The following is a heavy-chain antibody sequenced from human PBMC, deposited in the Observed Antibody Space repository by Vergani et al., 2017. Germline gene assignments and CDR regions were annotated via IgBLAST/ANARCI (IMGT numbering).Heavy chain of an antibody. V-gene: IGHV4-59*01. J-gene: IGHJ3*02. CDR2: IHNSGST. CDR1: GGSITNNF. D-gene: IGHD3-10*01. Sequence: QVQLQESGPGLVKPSETLSLTCTVSGGSITNNFWSWIRRPPGKGLEWIGYIHNSGSTNSKSSLRSRVSISIDTAKSSFSLRLSSVTTADTAMYYCARDTFHFDSESYDDVFESWGQGTMVIVSS. CDR3: ARDTFHFDSESYDDVFES.